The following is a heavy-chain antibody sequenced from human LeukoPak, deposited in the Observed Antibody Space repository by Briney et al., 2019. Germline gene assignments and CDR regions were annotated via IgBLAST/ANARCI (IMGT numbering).Heavy chain of an antibody. CDR2: MNEDGSAK. V-gene: IGHV3-7*01. D-gene: IGHD3-16*01. CDR1: GFTFSDSW. Sequence: PGGSLRLSCAASGFTFSDSWMSWVRQAPGKGLEWVANMNEDGSAKDYVDSVKGRFAISRDNPRNSLYLQMSSLRPEDTAVYYCATYTHWVAGDVWGQGTTVTVSS. J-gene: IGHJ6*02. CDR3: ATYTHWVAGDV.